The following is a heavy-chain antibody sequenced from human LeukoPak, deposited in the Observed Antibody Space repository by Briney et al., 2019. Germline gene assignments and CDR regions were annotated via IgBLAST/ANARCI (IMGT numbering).Heavy chain of an antibody. CDR1: GYTFTGHY. V-gene: IGHV1-2*02. J-gene: IGHJ6*02. Sequence: ASVKVSCKASGYTFTGHYMHWVRQAPGQGLEWMGWINPNSGGTNYAQKSQGRVTMTRDTSISTAYMDLSSLRSDDTAVYYCATQYYDFWSGPRYFYYGMDVWGQGTTVTVSS. CDR2: INPNSGGT. CDR3: ATQYYDFWSGPRYFYYGMDV. D-gene: IGHD3-3*01.